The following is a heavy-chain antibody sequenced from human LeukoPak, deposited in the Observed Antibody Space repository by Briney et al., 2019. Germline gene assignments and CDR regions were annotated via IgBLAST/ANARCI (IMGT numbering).Heavy chain of an antibody. CDR1: GFTFSSYG. J-gene: IGHJ4*02. CDR3: AKDGGDSTQDY. CDR2: ISYDGSNK. Sequence: PGRSLRLSCAASGFTFSSYGMHWVRQAPGKGLEWVAVISYDGSNKYYADSVKGRFTISRDNSKNTLYLQMNSLRAEDTAVYYCAKDGGDSTQDYWGQGTLDTVSS. D-gene: IGHD2-21*02. V-gene: IGHV3-30*18.